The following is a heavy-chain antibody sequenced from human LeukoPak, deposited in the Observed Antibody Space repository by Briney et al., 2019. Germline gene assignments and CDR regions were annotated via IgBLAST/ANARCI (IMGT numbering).Heavy chain of an antibody. Sequence: GGSLRLSCAASGFTFSTYGMKWVRQAPGKGLEWVSYITSTGGTIDYADSVKGRFTISGDNAKNSLYLQMNSLRAEDTAVYYCARACSGGSCSLYWGQGTLVTVSS. J-gene: IGHJ4*02. CDR1: GFTFSTYG. D-gene: IGHD2-15*01. CDR3: ARACSGGSCSLY. CDR2: ITSTGGTI. V-gene: IGHV3-48*01.